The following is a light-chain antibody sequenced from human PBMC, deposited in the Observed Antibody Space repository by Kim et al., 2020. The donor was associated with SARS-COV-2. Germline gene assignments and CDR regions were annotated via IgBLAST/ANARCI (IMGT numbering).Light chain of an antibody. CDR2: GAS. CDR3: QQYDKWPLS. J-gene: IGKJ5*01. CDR1: QTVSSN. Sequence: EMVMTQSPATLSVSPGERATLSCRASQTVSSNLAWYQQKPGQAPRLLIYGASTRATGIPDRFSGSGSGTDFTLTISSLQSEDFAVYYCQQYDKWPLSFGRGTRVDIK. V-gene: IGKV3D-15*01.